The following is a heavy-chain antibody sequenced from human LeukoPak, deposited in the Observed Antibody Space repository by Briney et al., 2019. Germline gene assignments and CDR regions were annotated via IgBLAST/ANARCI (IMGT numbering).Heavy chain of an antibody. J-gene: IGHJ6*02. D-gene: IGHD5-12*01. CDR3: ARLRRGYSGYDRSTDYYYGMDV. CDR2: VYPGDSDT. Sequence: GESLKISCKGSGYNFNNNWIGWVRQMPGKGLEWMGIVYPGDSDTRYSPSFLGKVSISADKSITTAYLQWSSLEASDTAMYYCARLRRGYSGYDRSTDYYYGMDVWGQGTTVTVSS. V-gene: IGHV5-51*01. CDR1: GYNFNNNW.